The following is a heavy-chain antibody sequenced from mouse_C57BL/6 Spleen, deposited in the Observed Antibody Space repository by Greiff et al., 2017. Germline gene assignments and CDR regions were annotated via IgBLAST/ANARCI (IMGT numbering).Heavy chain of an antibody. CDR3: ARRAQPGAMDY. J-gene: IGHJ4*01. V-gene: IGHV5-17*01. CDR2: ISSGSSTI. D-gene: IGHD3-2*02. Sequence: EVQLVESGGGLVKPGGSLKLSCAASGFTFSDYGMHWVRQAPEKGLEWVAYISSGSSTIYYADTVKGRFTISRDNAKNTLFLQMTSLRSEDTAMYYCARRAQPGAMDYWGQGTSVTVSS. CDR1: GFTFSDYG.